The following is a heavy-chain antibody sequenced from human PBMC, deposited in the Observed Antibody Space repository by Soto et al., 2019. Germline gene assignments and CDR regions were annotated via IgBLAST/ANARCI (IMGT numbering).Heavy chain of an antibody. J-gene: IGHJ6*02. V-gene: IGHV4-39*01. Sequence: SETLSLTCTVSVVSISSSSYYWGWIRQTPGRGLEWSGSIFYSGSTYYNPSLKSRVTISVDTSKNQFSLKLTSVTAADTAVYYCACIFSGGYSYSFYYYGMDVWGQRTTV. CDR1: VVSISSSSYY. D-gene: IGHD5-18*01. CDR2: IFYSGST. CDR3: ACIFSGGYSYSFYYYGMDV.